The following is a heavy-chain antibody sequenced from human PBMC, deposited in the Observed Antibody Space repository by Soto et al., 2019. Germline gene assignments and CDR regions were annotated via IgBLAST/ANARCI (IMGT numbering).Heavy chain of an antibody. CDR1: GFTFNSYV. J-gene: IGHJ4*02. V-gene: IGHV3-23*01. D-gene: IGHD3-22*01. CDR2: ISRSGRGSA. CDR3: ARGRYLDSSDYWVANLPFDH. Sequence: LRLSCTASGFTFNSYVMTWVRQAPGEGLEWVSSISRSGRGSAYYADSVKGRFTISRDNSENTLFLQMNNLRDEDTALYYCARGRYLDSSDYWVANLPFDHWGLGTLVTVSS.